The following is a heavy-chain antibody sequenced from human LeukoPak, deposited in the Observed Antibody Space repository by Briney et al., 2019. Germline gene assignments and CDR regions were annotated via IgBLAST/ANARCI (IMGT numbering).Heavy chain of an antibody. D-gene: IGHD3-9*01. CDR2: IIPIFGTA. CDR3: ATLYDILPRMDV. V-gene: IGHV1-69*05. Sequence: GASVKVSCKASGGTFSSYAISWVRQAPGQGLEWMGGIIPIFGTANYAQKFQGRVTITTDESTSTAYMELSSLRSEDTAVYYCATLYDILPRMDVWGQGTTVTVSS. J-gene: IGHJ6*02. CDR1: GGTFSSYA.